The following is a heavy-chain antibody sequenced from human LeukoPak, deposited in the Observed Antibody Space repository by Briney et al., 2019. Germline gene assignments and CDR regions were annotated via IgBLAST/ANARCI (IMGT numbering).Heavy chain of an antibody. V-gene: IGHV3-23*01. D-gene: IGHD2-15*01. Sequence: GGSLRLSCAASGFTFSSYAMSWVRQAPGKGLEWVSAISGSGGSTYYADSVKGRLTISRDNSKNTLYLQMNSLRAEDTAVYYCAKVFSGGSCPWFDPWGQGTLVTVSS. CDR3: AKVFSGGSCPWFDP. J-gene: IGHJ5*02. CDR1: GFTFSSYA. CDR2: ISGSGGST.